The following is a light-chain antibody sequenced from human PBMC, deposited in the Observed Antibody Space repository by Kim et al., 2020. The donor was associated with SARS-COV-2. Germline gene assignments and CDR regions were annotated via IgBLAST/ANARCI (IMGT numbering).Light chain of an antibody. CDR3: RQYYITPLT. CDR1: PNILYNSNNYNY. CDR2: CAS. J-gene: IGKJ4*02. V-gene: IGKV4-1*01. Sequence: TINCHFSPNILYNSNNYNYLAWYQQQPALPPKLLISCASTRESGVPDRFSGGRSGTDFTLTISSLQAEDVAVYYCRQYYITPLTFGGGTKVDIK.